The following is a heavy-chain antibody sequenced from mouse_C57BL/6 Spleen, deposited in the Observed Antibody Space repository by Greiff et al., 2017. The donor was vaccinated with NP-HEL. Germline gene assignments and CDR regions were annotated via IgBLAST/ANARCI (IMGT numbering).Heavy chain of an antibody. CDR1: GYTFTGYW. J-gene: IGHJ3*01. D-gene: IGHD2-3*01. CDR3: ARREGYDGYFRFAY. V-gene: IGHV1-9*01. Sequence: VKLQESGAELMKPGASVKLSCKATGYTFTGYWIEWVKQRPGHGLEWIGEILPGSGSTNYNEKFKGKATFTADTSSNTAYMQLSSLTTEDSAIYYCARREGYDGYFRFAYWGQGTLVTVSA. CDR2: ILPGSGST.